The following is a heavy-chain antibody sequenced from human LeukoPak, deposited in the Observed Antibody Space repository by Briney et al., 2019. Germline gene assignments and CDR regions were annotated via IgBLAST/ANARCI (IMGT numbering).Heavy chain of an antibody. CDR2: IWYDGSNK. J-gene: IGHJ4*02. V-gene: IGHV3-33*08. Sequence: GGSLRLSCAASGFTFSSYGMHWVRQAPGKGLEWVAVIWYDGSNKYYADSVKGRFTISRDNSKNTLYLQMNSLRAEDTAVYYCARDDVAVTGALDFWGQGTLVTVSS. CDR1: GFTFSSYG. CDR3: ARDDVAVTGALDF. D-gene: IGHD6-19*01.